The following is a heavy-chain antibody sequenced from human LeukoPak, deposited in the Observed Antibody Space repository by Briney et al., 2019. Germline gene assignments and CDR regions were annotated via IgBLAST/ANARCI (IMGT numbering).Heavy chain of an antibody. Sequence: GGSLRLSCAASGFTFNNCEMHWVRQTAGKSLEWVSAAGIAGDTFYAGSVKGRFSISRDNAESSLFLQMNSLRAGDTAVYYCAREGRMGTADAFDLWGQGTMVTVSS. D-gene: IGHD1-14*01. V-gene: IGHV3-13*01. CDR2: AGIAGDT. J-gene: IGHJ3*01. CDR3: AREGRMGTADAFDL. CDR1: GFTFNNCE.